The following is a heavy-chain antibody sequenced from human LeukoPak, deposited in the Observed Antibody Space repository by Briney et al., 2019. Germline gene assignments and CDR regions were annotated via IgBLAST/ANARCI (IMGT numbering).Heavy chain of an antibody. D-gene: IGHD2/OR15-2a*01. CDR2: ISYDGSIE. J-gene: IGHJ4*02. CDR3: ARDRSEKYSTDY. V-gene: IGHV3-30-3*01. CDR1: GFTFRSYA. Sequence: GKSLGLSCAASGFTFRSYAIHWVRQAPGKGLEWVAFISYDGSIEYYADSVKGRFTISRDNSKNTLSLQMNSLRGEDTAVYYCARDRSEKYSTDYWGQGTLVTVSS.